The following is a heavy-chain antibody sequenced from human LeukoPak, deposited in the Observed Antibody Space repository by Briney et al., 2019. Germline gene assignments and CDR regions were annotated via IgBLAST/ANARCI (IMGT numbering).Heavy chain of an antibody. CDR3: ASLTSNGATYFEY. CDR1: GGSFSGYY. CDR2: IYYSGST. J-gene: IGHJ4*02. Sequence: KTSETLSLTCAVYGGSFSGYYWGWIRQPPGKGLEWIGRIYYSGSTYYNPSLQSRVTISIDTSKNQFYLKLSSVTAADTAVYYCASLTSNGATYFEYWGQGTLVTVSS. V-gene: IGHV4-34*01. D-gene: IGHD2-2*01.